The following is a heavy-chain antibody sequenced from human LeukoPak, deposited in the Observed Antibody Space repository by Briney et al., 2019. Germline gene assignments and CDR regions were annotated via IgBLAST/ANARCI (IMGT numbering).Heavy chain of an antibody. D-gene: IGHD5-12*01. J-gene: IGHJ4*02. CDR3: ARGQGYSGYDD. Sequence: GGSLRLSCAASGFIFSNDAMHWVRQAPGKGLEWVAFIWFDGSNKHYADSVKGRFTISRDNAKNSLYLQMNSLRDEDTAVYYCARGQGYSGYDDWGQGTLVTVSS. CDR2: IWFDGSNK. CDR1: GFIFSNDA. V-gene: IGHV3-33*01.